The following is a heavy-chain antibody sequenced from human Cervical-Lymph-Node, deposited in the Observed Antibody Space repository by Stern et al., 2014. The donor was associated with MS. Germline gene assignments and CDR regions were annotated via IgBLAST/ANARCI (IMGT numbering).Heavy chain of an antibody. V-gene: IGHV1-18*01. CDR1: GYKFSSYG. CDR3: ARTNPLRFGNFHGIDI. CDR2: ISTYNGNT. D-gene: IGHD1-7*01. Sequence: VQLLQSGAEMKNPGASVKVSCQTSGYKFSSYGLCWVRQAPGQGLEWMGRISTYNGNTNYAQNVQGRVTMTTDTSTGTAYLELRSLTSDDTAVYFCARTNPLRFGNFHGIDIWGQGTAVTVSS. J-gene: IGHJ6*02.